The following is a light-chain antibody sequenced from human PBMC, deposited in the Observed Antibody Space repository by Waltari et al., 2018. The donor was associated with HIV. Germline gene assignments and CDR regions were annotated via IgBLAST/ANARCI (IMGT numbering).Light chain of an antibody. CDR2: TND. Sequence: QSVLTQPPSASGTPGQRVTISCSGGSSYIGRKTVNWYQQLPGMAPKLLIYTNDQRPSGVPDRFSGSKSGTSASLAISGLQSEDEADYYCCSYGGTHSSPSVFGGGTRLTVL. J-gene: IGLJ3*02. CDR1: SSYIGRKT. CDR3: CSYGGTHSSPSV. V-gene: IGLV1-44*01.